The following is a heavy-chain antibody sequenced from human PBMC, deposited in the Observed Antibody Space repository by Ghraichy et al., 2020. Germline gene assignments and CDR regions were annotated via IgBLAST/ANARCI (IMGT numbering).Heavy chain of an antibody. V-gene: IGHV3-30*18. CDR1: GFTFRSYG. CDR2: ISYDGSNR. CDR3: AKAALYSGTYGYFDY. D-gene: IGHD1-26*01. J-gene: IGHJ4*02. Sequence: LSLTCAASGFTFRSYGMHWVRQAPGKGLEWVAVISYDGSNRYHGDSVRGRFTISRDNSKNTLYLQMNSLRTEDTAVYYCAKAALYSGTYGYFDYWGQGTLVTVSS.